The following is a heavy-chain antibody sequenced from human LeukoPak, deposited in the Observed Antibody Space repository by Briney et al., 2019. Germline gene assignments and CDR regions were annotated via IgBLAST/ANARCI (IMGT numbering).Heavy chain of an antibody. CDR2: ISSSSSYI. D-gene: IGHD1-1*01. CDR3: ASRGTGTTLPN. V-gene: IGHV3-21*01. CDR1: GFTFSSYS. Sequence: GGSLRLSCAASGFTFSSYSMNWVRQAPGKGLEWVSSISSSSSYIYYADSVKGRFTISRGNAKNSLYLQMNSLGAEDTAVYYCASRGTGTTLPNWGQGTLVTVSS. J-gene: IGHJ4*02.